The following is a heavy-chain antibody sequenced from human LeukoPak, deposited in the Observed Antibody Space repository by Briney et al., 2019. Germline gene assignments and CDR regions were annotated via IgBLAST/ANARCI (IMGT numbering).Heavy chain of an antibody. CDR2: INPNSGGT. CDR1: GYTFTGQY. V-gene: IGHV1-2*02. Sequence: GASVKVSCKASGYTFTGQYIHWVRQAPGQGPEWMGWINPNSGGTNYAQKFQGRVTMTRDTSISTAYMEVSSLRSDDTAVYYCARDRDSSSWYGGFDPWGQGTLVTVSA. CDR3: ARDRDSSSWYGGFDP. D-gene: IGHD6-13*01. J-gene: IGHJ5*02.